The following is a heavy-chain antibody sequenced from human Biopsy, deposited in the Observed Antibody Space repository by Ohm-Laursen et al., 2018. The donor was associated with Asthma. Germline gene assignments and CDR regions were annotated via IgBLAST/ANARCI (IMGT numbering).Heavy chain of an antibody. Sequence: SLRLSCSASGFTFSHYNMNWVRQAPGKGLEWVSSITNTSRYIKYADSVKGRFTISRDNTKNSLYLQMNSLRAEDTAVYYCARDKQELPSELDYWGPGTLVTVSS. CDR2: ITNTSRYI. V-gene: IGHV3-21*01. CDR1: GFTFSHYN. CDR3: ARDKQELPSELDY. J-gene: IGHJ4*02. D-gene: IGHD1-14*01.